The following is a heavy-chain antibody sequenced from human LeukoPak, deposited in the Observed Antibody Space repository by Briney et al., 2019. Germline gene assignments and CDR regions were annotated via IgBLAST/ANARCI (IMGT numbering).Heavy chain of an antibody. J-gene: IGHJ6*02. V-gene: IGHV1-18*01. Sequence: ASVKVSCKASGYTFTSYGISWVRQPPGQGLEWMGWISTYNGNTNYAQKLQDRVTMTTETSRRTAYMEVRSMRSDDTAVYYCARGPSTVLRYFDWLSTPYYYYYGMDVWGQGTTVTVSS. CDR1: GYTFTSYG. D-gene: IGHD3-9*01. CDR2: ISTYNGNT. CDR3: ARGPSTVLRYFDWLSTPYYYYYGMDV.